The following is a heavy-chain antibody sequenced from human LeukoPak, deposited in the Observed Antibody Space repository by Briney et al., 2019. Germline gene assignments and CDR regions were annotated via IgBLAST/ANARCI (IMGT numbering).Heavy chain of an antibody. D-gene: IGHD5-18*01. CDR2: IYYSGST. Sequence: SETLSLTCTVSGGSISTYYWSWIRQPPGKGLEWIGYIYYSGSTNYNPSLKSRVTISVDTSKSQFSLKLSSVTAADTAMYYCARVSGYSYGYPFDYWGQGTLVTVSS. CDR1: GGSISTYY. V-gene: IGHV4-59*01. J-gene: IGHJ4*02. CDR3: ARVSGYSYGYPFDY.